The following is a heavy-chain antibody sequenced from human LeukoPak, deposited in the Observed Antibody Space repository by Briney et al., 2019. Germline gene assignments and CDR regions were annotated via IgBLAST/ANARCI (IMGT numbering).Heavy chain of an antibody. CDR2: VSYDGGNK. CDR3: VRDKRRYYYANIEYYVDV. Sequence: GGSLSRSGAASGFIFSDHRRHWVRQAPNKGLEWVAIVSYDGGNKYYADSVKGRFTISRDNSKHTLYLQMNSLTTEDTALYYCVRDKRRYYYANIEYYVDVMG. D-gene: IGHD3-22*01. V-gene: IGHV3-30*03. J-gene: IGHJ3*01. CDR1: GFIFSDHR.